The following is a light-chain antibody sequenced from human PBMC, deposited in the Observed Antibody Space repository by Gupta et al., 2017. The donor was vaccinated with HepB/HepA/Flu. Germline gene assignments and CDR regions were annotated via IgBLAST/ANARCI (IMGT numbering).Light chain of an antibody. J-gene: IGLJ2*01. Sequence: SNVLTQPPSVSVAPGQTATRTRGGNNIGSESVPWYQQRPGQSPVLVVYDDNDRPPGIPGRFSGSKSGNMATLTISRVEAGDEADDYCQVWETNSDHLIFGGGTKLTVL. V-gene: IGLV3-21*02. CDR3: QVWETNSDHLI. CDR1: NIGSES. CDR2: DDN.